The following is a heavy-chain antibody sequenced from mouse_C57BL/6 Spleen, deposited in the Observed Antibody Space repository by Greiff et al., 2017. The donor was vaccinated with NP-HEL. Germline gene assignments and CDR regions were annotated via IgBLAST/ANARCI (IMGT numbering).Heavy chain of an antibody. V-gene: IGHV14-2*01. CDR2: IDPEDGET. Sequence: VQLQQPGAELVKPGASVKLSCTASGFNFKDYYMHWVKQRPEQGLEWIGRIDPEDGETNYAPKFQGKATLTADTSSNTAYLQLSSLTSEDPAVYCSDRAGGYAMCDWGKGTSVTVSS. CDR1: GFNFKDYY. J-gene: IGHJ4*01. CDR3: DRAGGYAMCD.